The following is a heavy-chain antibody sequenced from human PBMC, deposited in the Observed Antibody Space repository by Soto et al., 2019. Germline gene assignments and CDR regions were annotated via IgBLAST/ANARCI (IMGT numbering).Heavy chain of an antibody. J-gene: IGHJ4*02. CDR3: ARATTDSSSGKFDY. CDR2: IYYSGST. V-gene: IGHV4-31*03. CDR1: GGSISSGGYY. Sequence: PSDTLSLTCTVSGGSISSGGYYWSWIRQHPGKGMEWIGYIYYSGSTYYNPSLKSRVTISVDTSKNQFSLKLSSVTAADTAVYYCARATTDSSSGKFDYWGQGTLVTVSS. D-gene: IGHD6-6*01.